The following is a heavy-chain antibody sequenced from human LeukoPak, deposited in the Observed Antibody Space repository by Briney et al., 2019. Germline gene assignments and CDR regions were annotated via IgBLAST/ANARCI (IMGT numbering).Heavy chain of an antibody. V-gene: IGHV4-59*01. CDR3: ARGTRNRYFGYMDV. CDR1: GGSISGFY. D-gene: IGHD3-9*01. Sequence: SETLSLTCTVSGGSISGFYWSWIRQPPGKGLEWIGYIYHTGSTNYNPSLKSRVTISVDTSKNQFSLKLSSVTAADTAVYYCARGTRNRYFGYMDVWGKGTTVTISS. J-gene: IGHJ6*03. CDR2: IYHTGST.